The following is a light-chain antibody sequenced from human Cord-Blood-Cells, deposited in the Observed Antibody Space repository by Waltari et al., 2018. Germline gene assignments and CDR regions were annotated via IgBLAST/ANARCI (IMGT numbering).Light chain of an antibody. V-gene: IGLV8-61*01. Sequence: QTVVTQEPSFSVSPGGPVTPTCGLSSGSVSTIYYPSWYQQTPGQAPRTLIYSTNTRSSGVPDRFSGSILGNKAALTITGAQADDESDYYCVLYMGSGISVFGGGTKLTVL. CDR3: VLYMGSGISV. CDR2: STN. CDR1: SGSVSTIYY. J-gene: IGLJ3*02.